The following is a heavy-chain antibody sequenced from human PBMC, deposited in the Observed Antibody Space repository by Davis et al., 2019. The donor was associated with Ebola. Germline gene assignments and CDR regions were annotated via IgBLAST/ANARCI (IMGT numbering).Heavy chain of an antibody. V-gene: IGHV4-4*02. Sequence: SETLSLTCAVSGGSISSSNWWSWVRQPPGKGLEWIGEINHSGSTNYNPSLKSRVTISVDTSKNQFSLKLSSVTAADTAVYYCARLKLYGDFDYWGQGTLVTVSS. J-gene: IGHJ4*02. D-gene: IGHD4-17*01. CDR3: ARLKLYGDFDY. CDR1: GGSISSSNW. CDR2: INHSGST.